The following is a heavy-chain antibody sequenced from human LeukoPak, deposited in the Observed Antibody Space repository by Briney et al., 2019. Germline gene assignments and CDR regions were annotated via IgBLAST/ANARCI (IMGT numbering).Heavy chain of an antibody. V-gene: IGHV4-31*03. CDR1: GGSISTGGYY. CDR2: LYYSGST. Sequence: SETLSLTCTVSGGSISTGGYYWSWIRQHPGKGLEWIGYLYYSGSTYYNPSLKSRVTISVDTSKNQCSLKLSSVTAADTAVYYCARIHCSSTSCYHPYFDYWGQGTLVTVSS. CDR3: ARIHCSSTSCYHPYFDY. J-gene: IGHJ4*02. D-gene: IGHD2-2*01.